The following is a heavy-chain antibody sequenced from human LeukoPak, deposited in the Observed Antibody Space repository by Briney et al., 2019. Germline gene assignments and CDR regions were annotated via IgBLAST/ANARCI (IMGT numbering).Heavy chain of an antibody. CDR3: AREVEMATSTEFQNFDY. V-gene: IGHV4-34*01. D-gene: IGHD5-24*01. Sequence: SETLSLTCAVYGGSFSGYYWSWVRQPPGKGLEWIGEINHSGSTNYNPSLKSRVTISVDTSKNQFSLKLSSVTAADTAVYYCAREVEMATSTEFQNFDYWGQGTLVTVSS. J-gene: IGHJ4*02. CDR2: INHSGST. CDR1: GGSFSGYY.